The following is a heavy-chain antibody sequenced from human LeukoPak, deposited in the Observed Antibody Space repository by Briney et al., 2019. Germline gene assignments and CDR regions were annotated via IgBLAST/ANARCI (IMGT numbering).Heavy chain of an antibody. CDR1: IYPISIGSY. CDR2: IFHSGNI. CDR3: ARVTYVDDMLYQYFDY. J-gene: IGHJ4*02. V-gene: IGHV4-38-2*01. D-gene: IGHD4-17*01. Sequence: KPSDTLSLTCAVSIYPISIGSYWGWIGQSPGTGLDRIGSIFHSGNIYYNPSPKSLLTISVDTSKNQFSLNPTSVTAADTALYYCARVTYVDDMLYQYFDYWGQGILVTVSS.